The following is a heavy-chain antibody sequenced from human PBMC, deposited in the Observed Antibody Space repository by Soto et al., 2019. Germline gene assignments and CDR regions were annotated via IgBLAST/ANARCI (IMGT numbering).Heavy chain of an antibody. CDR2: IIPILDTA. Sequence: QVQLVQSGAEVKKPVSSVKVSCKASGGTFSSYTISWVRQAPGQGLEWMGRIIPILDTANYAQKFQGRLTIPADKSTRTVYMEVSSLRSEDPGVYYGARGSSTYDYCGQGTLVTVSS. V-gene: IGHV1-69*08. D-gene: IGHD6-13*01. J-gene: IGHJ4*02. CDR3: ARGSSTYDY. CDR1: GGTFSSYT.